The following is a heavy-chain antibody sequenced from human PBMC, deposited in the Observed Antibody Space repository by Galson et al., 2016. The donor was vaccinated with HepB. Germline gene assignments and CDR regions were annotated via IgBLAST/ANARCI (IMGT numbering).Heavy chain of an antibody. J-gene: IGHJ4*02. D-gene: IGHD2-21*02. Sequence: SVKVSCKASGYTFTRYYMHWVRQAPGQGLEWMGIINPSGGSTSYAQKLQGRVTMTRDTSTSTVYVELSSPRSEDTAVYYCARDEYCGGDCYSLDYWGQGTLVTVSS. V-gene: IGHV1-46*04. CDR2: INPSGGST. CDR1: GYTFTRYY. CDR3: ARDEYCGGDCYSLDY.